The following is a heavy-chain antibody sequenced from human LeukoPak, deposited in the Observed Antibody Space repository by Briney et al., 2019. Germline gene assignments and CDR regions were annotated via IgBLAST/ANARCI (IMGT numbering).Heavy chain of an antibody. D-gene: IGHD3-3*01. J-gene: IGHJ6*02. Sequence: SETLSLTCAVHGESFSGSYWTWIRQPPGKGLEWIGEINDSGSAKYNPSLKSRVTVSVDTSKNQFSLRLSSVTAADTAVYFCARVFGNYQEAMDVWGQGTTVTVSS. V-gene: IGHV4-34*01. CDR3: ARVFGNYQEAMDV. CDR2: INDSGSA. CDR1: GESFSGSY.